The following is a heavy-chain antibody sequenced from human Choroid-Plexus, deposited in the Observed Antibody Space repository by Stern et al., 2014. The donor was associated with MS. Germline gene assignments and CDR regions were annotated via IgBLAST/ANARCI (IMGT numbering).Heavy chain of an antibody. CDR1: GFTFGSCA. J-gene: IGHJ5*02. CDR2: VSYDGSNK. Sequence: QVQLVQSGGGVVQPGRPLRLSCAASGFTFGSCAMHWVRQAPGKGLEWVAGVSYDGSNKYYADSVKGRFTVSRDNSQNTLYMQMSSLRAEDTAVYYCAKDRQYLTYFFDHWGQGSQVTVSS. CDR3: AKDRQYLTYFFDH. D-gene: IGHD2-8*01. V-gene: IGHV3-30*18.